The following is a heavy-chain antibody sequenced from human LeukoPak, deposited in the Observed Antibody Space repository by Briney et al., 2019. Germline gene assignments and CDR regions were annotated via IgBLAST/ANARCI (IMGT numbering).Heavy chain of an antibody. J-gene: IGHJ3*02. V-gene: IGHV3-23*01. D-gene: IGHD1-26*01. CDR2: ISGGSGNT. Sequence: GGSLRLSCAASKFAFSSYAMSWVRQAPGKGLEWVSAISGGSGNTYYADSVKGRFTISRDNSKNTLYLQMNSLRAEDTAVYYCGKNRYSGSLSPFDIWGQGTMVTVSS. CDR3: GKNRYSGSLSPFDI. CDR1: KFAFSSYA.